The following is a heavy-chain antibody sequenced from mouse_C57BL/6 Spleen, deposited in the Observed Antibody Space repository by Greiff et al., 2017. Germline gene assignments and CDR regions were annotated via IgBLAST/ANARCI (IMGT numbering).Heavy chain of an antibody. J-gene: IGHJ1*03. V-gene: IGHV5-9*01. CDR3: ARRPYGSSYKGYFDV. Sequence: EVQLVESGGGVVKPGGSLKLSCAASGFTFSSYTMSWVRQTPEKRLEWVATISGGGGNTYYPDSVKGRFTISRDKAKNTLYLQMSSLRSEDTALYYCARRPYGSSYKGYFDVWGTGTTVTVSS. D-gene: IGHD1-1*01. CDR1: GFTFSSYT. CDR2: ISGGGGNT.